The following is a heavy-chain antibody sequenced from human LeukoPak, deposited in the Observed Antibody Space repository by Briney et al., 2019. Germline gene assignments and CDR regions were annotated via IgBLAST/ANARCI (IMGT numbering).Heavy chain of an antibody. V-gene: IGHV4-59*08. Sequence: PSETLSLTCSVSGGXINNYYWSWIRQPPGKGLEWLGYIYSSGVTNYNPSLQSRVTISIDTSKNQFSLKVSSVTAADTAVYYCARHDNVPVIRHGFDHWGQGTLVTVSS. CDR2: IYSSGVT. D-gene: IGHD2-8*01. J-gene: IGHJ4*02. CDR3: ARHDNVPVIRHGFDH. CDR1: GGXINNYY.